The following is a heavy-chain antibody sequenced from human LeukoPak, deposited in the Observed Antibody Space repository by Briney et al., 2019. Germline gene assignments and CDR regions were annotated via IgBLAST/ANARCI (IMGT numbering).Heavy chain of an antibody. V-gene: IGHV3-21*01. CDR2: ISSSSSYI. J-gene: IGHJ4*02. CDR1: GFTFRSNS. Sequence: GGSLRLSCAASGFTFRSNSMNWVRQAPGKGLEWVSSISSSSSYIYYADSVKGRFTISRDNAKNSPYLQMNSLRAEDTAVYYCARDQGDAPYYYDSSGYYYDYWGQGTLVTVSS. D-gene: IGHD3-22*01. CDR3: ARDQGDAPYYYDSSGYYYDY.